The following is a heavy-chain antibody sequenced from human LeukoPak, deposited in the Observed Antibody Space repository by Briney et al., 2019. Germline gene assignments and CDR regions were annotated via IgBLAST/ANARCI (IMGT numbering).Heavy chain of an antibody. CDR1: GYTFTRYD. CDR2: MNPNSGNT. J-gene: IGHJ6*03. CDR3: ARRQLGYCSSTSCTAPIYYYYMDV. Sequence: ASVKVSCKASGYTFTRYDINWVRQATGQGLEWMGWMNPNSGNTGYAQKFQGRVTMTRNTSISTAYMKLSSLRSEDTAVYYCARRQLGYCSSTSCTAPIYYYYMDVWGKGTTVTVSS. V-gene: IGHV1-8*01. D-gene: IGHD2-2*01.